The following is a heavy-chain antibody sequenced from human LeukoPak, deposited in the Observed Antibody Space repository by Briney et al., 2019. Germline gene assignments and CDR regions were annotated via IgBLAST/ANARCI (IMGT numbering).Heavy chain of an antibody. D-gene: IGHD6-13*01. J-gene: IGHJ4*02. V-gene: IGHV3-7*01. CDR3: AIDTSAERGQQLAN. CDR1: GIILRTYW. CDR2: VNPVGNEK. Sequence: GGSLRLSCAASGIILRTYWLSWVRHTPGKGLEWVANVNPVGNEKYYVDSVKGRFAISRDNAKKSLYLQMNSLRADDTAVYYCAIDTSAERGQQLANWGQGTLVTVSS.